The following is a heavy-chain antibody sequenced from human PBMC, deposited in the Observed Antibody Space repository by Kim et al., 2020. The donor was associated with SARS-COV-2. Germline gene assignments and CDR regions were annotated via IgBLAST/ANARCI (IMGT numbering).Heavy chain of an antibody. V-gene: IGHV3-23*03. CDR2: IYSGGSST. CDR3: AKSRQQRSGGSLDY. CDR1: GFTFSSYA. D-gene: IGHD6-13*01. J-gene: IGHJ4*02. Sequence: GGSLRLSCAASGFTFSSYAMSWVRQAPGKGLEWVSVIYSGGSSTYYADSVKGRFTISRDNSKNTLYLQMNSLRAEDTAVYYCAKSRQQRSGGSLDYWGQGTLVTVSS.